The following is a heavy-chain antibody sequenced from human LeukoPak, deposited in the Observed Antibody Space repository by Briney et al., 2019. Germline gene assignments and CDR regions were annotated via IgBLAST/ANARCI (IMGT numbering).Heavy chain of an antibody. CDR3: ARLTGTGAFDI. CDR2: MNPNSGGT. CDR1: GYTFTSYD. J-gene: IGHJ3*02. Sequence: ASVKVSCKASGYTFTSYDINWVRQATGQGLEWMGWMNPNSGGTNYAQKFQGRVTMTRDTSISTAYMELSRLRSDDTAVYYCARLTGTGAFDIWGQGTMVTVSS. V-gene: IGHV1-2*02. D-gene: IGHD1-7*01.